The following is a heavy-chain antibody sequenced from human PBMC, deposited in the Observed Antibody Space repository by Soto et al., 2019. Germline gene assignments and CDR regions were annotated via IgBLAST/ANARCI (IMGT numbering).Heavy chain of an antibody. CDR3: AKGQRITMIVVVITTFYYFDY. CDR1: GFTFSSYA. Sequence: GGSLRLSCAASGFTFSSYAMSWVRQAPGKGLEWVSAISGSGGSTYYADSVKGRFTISRDNSKNTLYLQMNSLRAEGTAVYYCAKGQRITMIVVVITTFYYFDYWGQGTLVTVSS. D-gene: IGHD3-22*01. J-gene: IGHJ4*02. CDR2: ISGSGGST. V-gene: IGHV3-23*01.